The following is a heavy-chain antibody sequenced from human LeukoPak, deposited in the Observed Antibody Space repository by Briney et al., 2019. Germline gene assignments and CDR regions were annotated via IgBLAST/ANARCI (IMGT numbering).Heavy chain of an antibody. Sequence: GGSLRLSCAASGFTFSSYGMHWVRQAPGKGLEWVAVISYDGSNKYYADSVKGRFTISRDNSKNTLYLQMNSLRAEDAAVYYCAKEGARKAAYPNTFDYWGREPWSPSPQ. J-gene: IGHJ4*02. CDR3: AKEGARKAAYPNTFDY. D-gene: IGHD2-15*01. CDR1: GFTFSSYG. CDR2: ISYDGSNK. V-gene: IGHV3-30*18.